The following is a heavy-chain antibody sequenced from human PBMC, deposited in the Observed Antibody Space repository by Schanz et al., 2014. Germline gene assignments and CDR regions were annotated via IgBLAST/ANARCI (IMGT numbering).Heavy chain of an antibody. CDR2: RFT. Sequence: QVQLVQSGAEVKKPGASVKVSCKASGYTLTGFGVSWVRQAPGQGLEWLGRFTHISQKFQGRVTMTRDTSSTTAYMELNSLRSDDTAVYYCVRELSGGTFDYWGQGALVTVSS. V-gene: IGHV1-18*01. D-gene: IGHD1-1*01. CDR3: VRELSGGTFDY. CDR1: GYTLTGFG. J-gene: IGHJ4*02.